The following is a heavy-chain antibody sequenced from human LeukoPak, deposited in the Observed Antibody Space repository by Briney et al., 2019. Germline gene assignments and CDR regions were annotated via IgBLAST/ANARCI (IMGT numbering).Heavy chain of an antibody. J-gene: IGHJ6*03. V-gene: IGHV1-18*01. Sequence: GASVKVSCKTSGYTFTSYGISWVRQAPGQGLEWMGWISAYNGNTNYAQKLQGRVTMTTDTSTSTAYMELRSLRSDDAAVYYCARKVLWEQDYYYYYYMDVWGKGTTVTISS. CDR2: ISAYNGNT. CDR1: GYTFTSYG. CDR3: ARKVLWEQDYYYYYYMDV. D-gene: IGHD1-26*01.